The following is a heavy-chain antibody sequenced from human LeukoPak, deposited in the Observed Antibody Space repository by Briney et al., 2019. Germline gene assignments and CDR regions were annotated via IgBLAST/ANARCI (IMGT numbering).Heavy chain of an antibody. V-gene: IGHV3-74*01. J-gene: IGHJ3*02. Sequence: GGSLRLSCAASGFTFSRYWMHWVRQAPGKGLVWVSRINSDGSSTSYADSVKGRFTISRDNAKNSLYLQMNSLRAEDTAVYYCARDVCPAYCSNGVWGSDAFDIWGQGTMVSVSS. D-gene: IGHD2-8*01. CDR3: ARDVCPAYCSNGVWGSDAFDI. CDR1: GFTFSRYW. CDR2: INSDGSST.